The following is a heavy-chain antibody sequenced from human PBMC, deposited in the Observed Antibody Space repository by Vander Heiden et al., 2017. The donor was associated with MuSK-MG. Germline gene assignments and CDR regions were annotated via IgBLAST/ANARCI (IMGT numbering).Heavy chain of an antibody. CDR3: ARTGRTSRAGYYYMDV. J-gene: IGHJ6*03. CDR2: IYYSGST. CDR1: GGSISSGNYY. Sequence: QVQLQESGPGLVKPSQTLSLTCTVSGGSISSGNYYWTWSRQRPGKGLEWIGYIYYSGSTYYNPSLKSRVTISVDTSKNQFSLKLSSVTAADTAVYYCARTGRTSRAGYYYMDVWGKGTTVTVSS. D-gene: IGHD7-27*01. V-gene: IGHV4-31*03.